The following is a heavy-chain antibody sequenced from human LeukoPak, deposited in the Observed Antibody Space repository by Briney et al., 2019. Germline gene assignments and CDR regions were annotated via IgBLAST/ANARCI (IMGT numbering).Heavy chain of an antibody. CDR1: GLTVSNNY. CDR3: ASMGGYDTQFDY. CDR2: IYSGGST. Sequence: GGSLRLSCAVSGLTVSNNYMSWVRQAPGKGLEWVSVIYSGGSTYYADSVKGRFTISRDNSKNTLYLQMNSLRAEDTAVYYCASMGGYDTQFDYWGQGTLVTVSS. J-gene: IGHJ4*02. V-gene: IGHV3-53*01. D-gene: IGHD5-12*01.